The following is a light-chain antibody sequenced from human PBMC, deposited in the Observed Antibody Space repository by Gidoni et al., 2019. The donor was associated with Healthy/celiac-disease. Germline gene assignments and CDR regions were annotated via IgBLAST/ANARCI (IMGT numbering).Light chain of an antibody. CDR1: QSVLYSSNNKNY. J-gene: IGKJ4*01. V-gene: IGKV4-1*01. Sequence: DIVMTQSPDTLAVSLGERATINCKSSQSVLYSSNNKNYLAWYQQKPGQHPKLLIYWASTRESGVPDRFSGSGSGKDFTLTISSLQAEDVAVYYCQQYYSTPLTFGGGTKVEIK. CDR2: WAS. CDR3: QQYYSTPLT.